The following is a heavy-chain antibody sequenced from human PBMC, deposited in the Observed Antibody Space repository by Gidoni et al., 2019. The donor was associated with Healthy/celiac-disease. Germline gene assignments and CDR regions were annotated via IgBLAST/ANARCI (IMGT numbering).Heavy chain of an antibody. D-gene: IGHD2-2*01. CDR3: AKSAPRSRVVPAAMLILNWFDP. J-gene: IGHJ5*02. CDR2: ISGSGGST. CDR1: GFTFSSYA. Sequence: EVQLLESGGGLVQPGGSLRLSCAASGFTFSSYAMRWVRQAPGKGLEWVSAISGSGGSTYYADSVKGRFTISRDNSKNTLYLQMNSLRAEDTAVYYCAKSAPRSRVVPAAMLILNWFDPWGQGTLVTVSS. V-gene: IGHV3-23*01.